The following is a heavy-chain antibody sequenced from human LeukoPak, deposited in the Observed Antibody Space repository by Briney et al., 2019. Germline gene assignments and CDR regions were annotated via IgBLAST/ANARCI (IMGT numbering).Heavy chain of an antibody. J-gene: IGHJ4*02. CDR2: IYYSGST. CDR1: GGSISSSSYY. D-gene: IGHD3-10*01. Sequence: SETLSLTCTVSGGSISSSSYYWGWIRQPPGKGPEWIGSIYYSGSTYYNPSLKSRVTISVDTSKNQFSLKLSSVTAADTAVYYCARLRYYGSGSYYPDYWGQGTLVTVSS. CDR3: ARLRYYGSGSYYPDY. V-gene: IGHV4-39*01.